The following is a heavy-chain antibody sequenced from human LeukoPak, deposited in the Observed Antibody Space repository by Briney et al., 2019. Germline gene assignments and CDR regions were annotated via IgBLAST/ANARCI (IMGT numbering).Heavy chain of an antibody. V-gene: IGHV3-23*01. J-gene: IGHJ6*03. D-gene: IGHD3-9*01. Sequence: GGSLRLSCAASGFTFDDYGMSWVRQAPGKGLERVSGISGSGGSTYYADSVKGRFTISRDNSKNTLYLQMNSLRAEDTAVYYCAKTPYYDILTGYYNFYYYYYMDVWGKGTTVTVSS. CDR2: ISGSGGST. CDR3: AKTPYYDILTGYYNFYYYYYMDV. CDR1: GFTFDDYG.